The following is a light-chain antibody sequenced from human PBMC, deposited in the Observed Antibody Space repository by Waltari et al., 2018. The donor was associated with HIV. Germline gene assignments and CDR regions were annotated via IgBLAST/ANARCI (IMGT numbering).Light chain of an antibody. CDR3: GAWNGSPSGPV. CDR1: SSSIGSGY. Sequence: QSVLTQPPSVSGAPGQRVTVSCSGSSSSIGSGYVCWYQQLPGAAPKLVIYRNDQRPAGVPDRFSGSKSGTSASLAISGLRSEDESVYYCGAWNGSPSGPVFGGGTKLTVL. CDR2: RND. J-gene: IGLJ3*02. V-gene: IGLV1-47*01.